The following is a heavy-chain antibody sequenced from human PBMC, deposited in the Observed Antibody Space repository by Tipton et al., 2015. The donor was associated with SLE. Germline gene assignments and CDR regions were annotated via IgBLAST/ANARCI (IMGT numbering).Heavy chain of an antibody. V-gene: IGHV4-30-2*01. D-gene: IGHD6-13*01. Sequence: TLSLTCAVSGGSISSGGYSWSWIRQPPGKGLEWIGYIYHSGSTYYNPSLTSRVTISVDRSKNQFSLKRSSVTAADTAVYYCARVGLAAPGDYWGQGTLVTVSS. CDR1: GGSISSGGYS. CDR3: ARVGLAAPGDY. CDR2: IYHSGST. J-gene: IGHJ4*02.